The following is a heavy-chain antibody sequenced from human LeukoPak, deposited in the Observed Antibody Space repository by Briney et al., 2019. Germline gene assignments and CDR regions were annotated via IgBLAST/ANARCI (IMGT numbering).Heavy chain of an antibody. Sequence: PGGSLRLSRAASGFTFSRYAMSWVRQSPGKGLEWVSAISGSGGNTYSADSVKGRCTISRDNSLQTLFLHMNSLRAEDTAVYYCARGMSATSGYLELEYWGQGALVTVST. J-gene: IGHJ4*02. CDR2: ISGSGGNT. CDR1: GFTFSRYA. V-gene: IGHV3-23*01. D-gene: IGHD3-22*01. CDR3: ARGMSATSGYLELEY.